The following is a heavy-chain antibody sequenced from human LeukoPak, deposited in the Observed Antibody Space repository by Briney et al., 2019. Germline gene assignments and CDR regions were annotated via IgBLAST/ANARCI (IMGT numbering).Heavy chain of an antibody. CDR2: IWYDGSNK. CDR3: ARSRFYDFWSGTAFMGMDV. J-gene: IGHJ6*02. V-gene: IGHV3-33*01. D-gene: IGHD3-3*01. Sequence: GGSLRLSCAASGFTFSSYGMHWVRQAPGKGLEWVAVIWYDGSNKYYADSVKGRFTISRDNSKNTLYLQMNSLRAEDTAVYYCARSRFYDFWSGTAFMGMDVWGQGTTVTVSS. CDR1: GFTFSSYG.